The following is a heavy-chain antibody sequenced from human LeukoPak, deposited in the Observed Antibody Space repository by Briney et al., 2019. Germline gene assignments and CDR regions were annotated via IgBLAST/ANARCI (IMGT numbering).Heavy chain of an antibody. CDR1: GYSISSGYY. CDR2: ICHSGRT. CDR3: ARRIAVAASTWFDP. Sequence: PSETLSLTCTVSGYSISSGYYWGWIRQPPGKGLEWIGSICHSGRTFYNPSLKSRVTISVDTSKNQFSLKLSSVTAADTAVYYCARRIAVAASTWFDPWGQGALVTVSS. V-gene: IGHV4-38-2*02. J-gene: IGHJ5*02. D-gene: IGHD6-19*01.